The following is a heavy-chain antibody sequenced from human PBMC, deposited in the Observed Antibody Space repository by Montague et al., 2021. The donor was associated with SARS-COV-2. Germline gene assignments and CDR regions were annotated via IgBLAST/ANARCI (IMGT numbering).Heavy chain of an antibody. V-gene: IGHV4-34*01. CDR1: GGSFSGYY. J-gene: IGHJ6*03. D-gene: IGHD2-2*02. CDR3: ARLGEGVVPAPILGVGPYYSYFYMDV. Sequence: SETLSLTCAVYGGSFSGYYWSWIRQPPGKGLEWIGEINHSGSANXNPSLKRRVTISVDMSKNQFSLKLNSVTAADTAVYYCARLGEGVVPAPILGVGPYYSYFYMDVWGKGATVTVSS. CDR2: INHSGSA.